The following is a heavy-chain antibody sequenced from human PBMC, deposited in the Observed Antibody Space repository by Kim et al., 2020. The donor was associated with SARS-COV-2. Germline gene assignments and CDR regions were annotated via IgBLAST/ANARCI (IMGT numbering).Heavy chain of an antibody. J-gene: IGHJ4*02. CDR2: IYTSGST. V-gene: IGHV4-4*07. D-gene: IGHD6-19*01. CDR3: ARDLAFRHSSGWSYYFDY. CDR1: GGSISSYY. Sequence: SETLSLTCTVSGGSISSYYWSWIRQPAGKGLEWIGHIYTSGSTNYNPSLKSRLTMSVDTSKNQFSLRLSSVTAADTAVYYCARDLAFRHSSGWSYYFDYWGQGTLVTVSS.